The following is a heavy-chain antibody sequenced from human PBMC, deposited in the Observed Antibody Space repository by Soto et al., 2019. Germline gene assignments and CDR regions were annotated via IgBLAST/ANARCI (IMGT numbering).Heavy chain of an antibody. Sequence: QITLKESGPTLVKPTQTLTLTCTFSGFSLSTSGVGVGWIRQPPGKALEWLALIYWDDDKRYSPSLKSRPTITKDTSKHQVVRKMTNMDPVDTTTYFWAHIGRYYDILTGYSWTIDYWGQGTLVTVSS. D-gene: IGHD3-9*01. CDR1: GFSLSTSGVG. CDR3: AHIGRYYDILTGYSWTIDY. CDR2: IYWDDDK. J-gene: IGHJ4*02. V-gene: IGHV2-5*02.